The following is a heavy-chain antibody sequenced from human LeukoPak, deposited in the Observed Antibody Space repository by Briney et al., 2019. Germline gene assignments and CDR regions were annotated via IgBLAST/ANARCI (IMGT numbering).Heavy chain of an antibody. CDR1: VDTFSNYA. D-gene: IGHD3-10*01. CDR2: IIPIFGTA. J-gene: IGHJ4*01. CDR3: ARAVAFGPGSCPGD. V-gene: IGHV1-69*13. Sequence: SVKVSCKASVDTFSNYAITWVRQAPGQGLEWMGGIIPIFGTANYAQKFQGRVTITADESTSTAYMELSSLRSEDTAVYYCARAVAFGPGSCPGDWGQGTLGTVSS.